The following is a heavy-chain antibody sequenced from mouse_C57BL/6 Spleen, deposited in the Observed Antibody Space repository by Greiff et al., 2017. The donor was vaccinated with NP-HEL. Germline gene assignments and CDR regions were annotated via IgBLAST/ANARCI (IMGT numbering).Heavy chain of an antibody. CDR3: TTDYGRFDY. J-gene: IGHJ2*01. CDR2: IDPENGDT. V-gene: IGHV14-4*01. D-gene: IGHD2-4*01. CDR1: GFNIKDDY. Sequence: EVQLQQSGAELVRPGASVKLSCTASGFNIKDDYMHWVKQRPEQGLEWIGWIDPENGDTEYASKFQGKATITADTSSNTAYLQLSSLTSEDTAVYYCTTDYGRFDYWGQGTTLTVSS.